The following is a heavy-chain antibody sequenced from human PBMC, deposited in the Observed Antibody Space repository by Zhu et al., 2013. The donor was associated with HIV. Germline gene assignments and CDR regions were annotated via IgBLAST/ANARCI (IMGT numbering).Heavy chain of an antibody. V-gene: IGHV1-69*12. CDR2: IIPIFGTA. Sequence: QVQLVQSGAEVKKPGSSVKVSCKASGGTFSSYAISWVRQAPGQGLEWMGGIIPIFGTANYAQKFQGRVTITADESTSTAYMELSSLRSEDTAVYYCARYRHERTYYYDSSGYFDYWGQGTLVTVSS. J-gene: IGHJ4*02. D-gene: IGHD3-22*01. CDR1: GGTFSSYA. CDR3: ARYRHERTYYYDSSGYFDY.